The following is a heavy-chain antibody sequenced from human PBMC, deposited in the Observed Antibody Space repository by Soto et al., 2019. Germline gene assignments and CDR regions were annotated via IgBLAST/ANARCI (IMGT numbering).Heavy chain of an antibody. CDR1: GYTFTGYY. V-gene: IGHV1-2*04. D-gene: IGHD3-3*01. J-gene: IGHJ5*02. CDR2: INPNSGGT. CDR3: ARGPRYATIFGVVINRDTVDGRFDP. Sequence: ASVKVSCKASGYTFTGYYMHWVRQAPGQGLEWMGWINPNSGGTNYAQKFQGWVTMTRDTSISTAYMELSRLRSEDTAVYYCARGPRYATIFGVVINRDTVDGRFDPWGQGTLVTVSS.